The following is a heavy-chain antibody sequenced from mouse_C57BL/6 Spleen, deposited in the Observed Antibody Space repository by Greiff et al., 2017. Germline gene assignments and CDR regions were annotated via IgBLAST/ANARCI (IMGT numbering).Heavy chain of an antibody. V-gene: IGHV5-16*01. CDR3: AREGYQAPFAY. J-gene: IGHJ3*01. CDR2: INYDGSST. CDR1: GFTFSDYY. Sequence: EVQVVESEGGLVQPGSSMKLSCTASGFTFSDYYMAWVRQVPEKGLEWVANINYDGSSTYYLGSLKSRFIISRDNAKNILYLQMSSLKSEDTATYNCAREGYQAPFAYWGQGTLVTVSA. D-gene: IGHD2-2*01.